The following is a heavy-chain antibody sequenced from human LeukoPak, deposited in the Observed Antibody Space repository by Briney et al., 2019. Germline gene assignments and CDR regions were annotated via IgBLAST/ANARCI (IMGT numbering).Heavy chain of an antibody. D-gene: IGHD2-15*01. Sequence: ASVKVSCKASGYTFTGHYMHWVRQAPGQGLEWMGIINPSGGSTSYAQKFQGRVTMTRDTSTSTVYMELSSLRSEDTAVYYCARDQGGPASYYYYYGMDVWGQGTTVTVSS. V-gene: IGHV1-46*01. CDR2: INPSGGST. J-gene: IGHJ6*02. CDR1: GYTFTGHY. CDR3: ARDQGGPASYYYYYGMDV.